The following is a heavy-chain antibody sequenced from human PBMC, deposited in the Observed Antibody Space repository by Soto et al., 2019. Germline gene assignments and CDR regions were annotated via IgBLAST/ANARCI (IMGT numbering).Heavy chain of an antibody. D-gene: IGHD1-26*01. CDR3: ARQEGATLLFHYGLDV. CDR2: IYPGDSDT. J-gene: IGHJ6*02. V-gene: IGHV5-51*01. CDR1: GYNFTNYW. Sequence: GESLKISCKGSGYNFTNYWIAWVRQMPGKGLEWIGIIYPGDSDTRYSPSFQGQVTISADKPISAAYVQWSSLKASDTAMYYCARQEGATLLFHYGLDVWGQGTTVTVSS.